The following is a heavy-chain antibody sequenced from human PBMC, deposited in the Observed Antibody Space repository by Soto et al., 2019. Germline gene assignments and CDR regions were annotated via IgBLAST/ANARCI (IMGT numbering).Heavy chain of an antibody. CDR1: GYTFTSYY. CDR3: ASSQLGITMVRVPEKEKGMDV. J-gene: IGHJ6*02. V-gene: IGHV1-46*01. D-gene: IGHD3-10*01. CDR2: INPSGGST. Sequence: ASVKVSCKASGYTFTSYYMHWVRQAPGQGLEWMGIINPSGGSTSYAQKFQGRVTMTRDTSTSTVYMELSSLRSEDTAVYYCASSQLGITMVRVPEKEKGMDVWGQGTTVTVSS.